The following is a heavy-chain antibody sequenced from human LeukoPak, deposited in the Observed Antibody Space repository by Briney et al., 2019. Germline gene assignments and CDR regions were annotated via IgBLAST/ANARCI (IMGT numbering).Heavy chain of an antibody. V-gene: IGHV3-9*01. D-gene: IGHD6-13*01. CDR3: AKRSAAGTVGYFDY. CDR2: ISWNSGTI. CDR1: GFTFSSYW. Sequence: GRSLRLSCASSGFTFSSYWMHFFRQAPGKWLLWVSGISWNSGTIYYADSVKGRLTISRDDAKNSLYLQMNSLRPEDTALYYCAKRSAAGTVGYFDYWGQGTLVTVSS. J-gene: IGHJ4*02.